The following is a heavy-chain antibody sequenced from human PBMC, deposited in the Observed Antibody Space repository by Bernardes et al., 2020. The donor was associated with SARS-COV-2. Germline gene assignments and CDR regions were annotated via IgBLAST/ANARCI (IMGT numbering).Heavy chain of an antibody. V-gene: IGHV4-4*07. J-gene: IGHJ5*02. Sequence: TLSLTCTVSGASISSYYWSWIRQSAGKGLEWIGRIYASGSTNYNPSLKNRVTMSVDTSKNQFSLKVRSVTATDTAVYYCAGSVVIAAGLEGWLDPWGQGTLVTVSS. CDR2: IYASGST. CDR3: AGSVVIAAGLEGWLDP. D-gene: IGHD2-15*01. CDR1: GASISSYY.